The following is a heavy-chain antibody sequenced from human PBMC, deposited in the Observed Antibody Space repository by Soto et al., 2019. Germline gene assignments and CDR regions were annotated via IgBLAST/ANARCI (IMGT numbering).Heavy chain of an antibody. CDR1: GYIFTNYG. V-gene: IGHV1-18*01. D-gene: IGHD3-16*01. J-gene: IGHJ5*01. Sequence: ASVKVSCIASGYIFTNYGLTWARQAPGQGLERMGRIRATNDHTNYTHKSQGRVTMTTDTSTITAYMELRSLRSDDTAVYYCARAFLGATSRKDSWG. CDR3: ARAFLGATSRKDS. CDR2: IRATNDHT.